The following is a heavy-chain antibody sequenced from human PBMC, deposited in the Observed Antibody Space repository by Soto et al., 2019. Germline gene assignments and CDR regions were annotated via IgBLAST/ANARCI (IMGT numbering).Heavy chain of an antibody. CDR1: VGSISSYY. D-gene: IGHD1-7*01. CDR3: ARHGTGTTCMDYFDY. CDR2: IYYSGST. V-gene: IGHV4-59*08. J-gene: IGHJ4*02. Sequence: SETLSLTCTVSVGSISSYYWSWIRQPPGKGLEWIGYIYYSGSTNYNPSLKSRVTISVDTSKNQFSLKLSSVTAADTAVYYCARHGTGTTCMDYFDYWGQGTLVTVSS.